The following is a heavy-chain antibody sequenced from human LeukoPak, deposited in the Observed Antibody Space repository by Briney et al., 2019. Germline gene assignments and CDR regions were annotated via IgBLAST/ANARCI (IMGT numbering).Heavy chain of an antibody. D-gene: IGHD3-16*01. J-gene: IGHJ6*03. CDR2: IDGSGDTI. CDR1: GFTFSDYS. V-gene: IGHV3-48*02. CDR3: ARDDYVWGRPYYYYYMDV. Sequence: GESLRLSCAASGFTFSDYSMNWVRQAPGKGLEWVSYIDGSGDTIYYADSVKGRFTISRDNAKNSLDLQMNSLRDEDTAVYYCARDDYVWGRPYYYYYMDVWGKGTTVTVSS.